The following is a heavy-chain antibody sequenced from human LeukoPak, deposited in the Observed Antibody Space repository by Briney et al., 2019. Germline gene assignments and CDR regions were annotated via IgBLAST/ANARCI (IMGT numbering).Heavy chain of an antibody. J-gene: IGHJ5*02. CDR1: GFTFDDYA. D-gene: IGHD2-15*01. CDR2: ISWNSGSI. V-gene: IGHV3-9*01. Sequence: GGSLRLSCAASGFTFDDYAMHWVRQAPGKGLEWVSGISWNSGSIGYADSVKGRFTISRDNAKNSLYLQMNSLRDEDTALYYCAKGPSICSGGSCYSNWFDPWGQGTLVTVSS. CDR3: AKGPSICSGGSCYSNWFDP.